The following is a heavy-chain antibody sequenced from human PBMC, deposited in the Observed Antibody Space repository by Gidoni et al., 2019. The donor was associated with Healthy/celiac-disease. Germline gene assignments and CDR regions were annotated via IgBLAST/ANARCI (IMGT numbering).Heavy chain of an antibody. Sequence: QVQLVQSGAEVKKPGSSVKGSCQASVCTFSSYAISWVRQAPGQGLEWMGGSIPIFGTANYAQKFQGRVTITADESTSTAYRELSSLRSEDTAVYYCARGGPGVFGLELPYYFDYWGQGTLVTVSS. V-gene: IGHV1-69*01. D-gene: IGHD1-7*01. CDR2: SIPIFGTA. J-gene: IGHJ4*02. CDR3: ARGGPGVFGLELPYYFDY. CDR1: VCTFSSYA.